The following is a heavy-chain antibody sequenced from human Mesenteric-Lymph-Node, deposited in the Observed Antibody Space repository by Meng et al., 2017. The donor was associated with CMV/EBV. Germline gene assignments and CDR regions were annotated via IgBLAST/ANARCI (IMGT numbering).Heavy chain of an antibody. CDR3: ARITLTNHLAGYFDS. Sequence: GFSISNLAMPWVRQAPGQGLEWVAVVSDDGDDAYYADSVKGRFNIARDNSKNTLYLHMHSLRPEDTAVYYCARITLTNHLAGYFDSWGQGTLVTVSS. CDR1: GFSISNLA. D-gene: IGHD1-14*01. V-gene: IGHV3-30*03. CDR2: VSDDGDDA. J-gene: IGHJ4*02.